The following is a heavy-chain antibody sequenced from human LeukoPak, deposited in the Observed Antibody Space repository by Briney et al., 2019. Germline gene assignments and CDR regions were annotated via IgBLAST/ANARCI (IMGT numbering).Heavy chain of an antibody. V-gene: IGHV3-33*08. CDR1: GFIFSR. CDR3: TRLRSWAFDI. J-gene: IGHJ3*02. Sequence: GGSLRLSCVASGFIFSRQVRQAPGKGLEWVAVIWYDGSQKYYVDSVKGRFTISRDNSKSTLYLQMNSLRVEDTAEYYCTRLRSWAFDIWGQGTMVTVSS. CDR2: IWYDGSQK.